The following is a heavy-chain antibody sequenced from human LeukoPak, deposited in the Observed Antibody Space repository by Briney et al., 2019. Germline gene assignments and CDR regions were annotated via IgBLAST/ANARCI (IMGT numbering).Heavy chain of an antibody. CDR2: ISSSGSTI. V-gene: IGHV3-48*03. CDR1: GGSISSSS. D-gene: IGHD1-20*01. J-gene: IGHJ4*02. CDR3: ARGPSGGNNLWVDY. Sequence: LSLTCTVSGGSISSSSHYWAWIRQPPGKGLEWVSYISSSGSTIYYADSVKGRFTISRDNAKNSLYLQMNSLRAEDTAVYYCARGPSGGNNLWVDYWGQGTLVTVSS.